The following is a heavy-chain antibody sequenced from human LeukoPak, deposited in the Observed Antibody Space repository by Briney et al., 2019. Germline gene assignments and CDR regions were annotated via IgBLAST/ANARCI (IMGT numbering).Heavy chain of an antibody. V-gene: IGHV4-59*01. Sequence: PSETLSLTCTVSGGSISSYYWSWIRQPPGKGLEFIGYIYNSGSTNYNPSLKSRVTISVGTSKNQFSLKLSSVTAADTAVYYCARGNDYYYYMDVWGKGTTVTVSS. D-gene: IGHD1-1*01. CDR2: IYNSGST. CDR1: GGSISSYY. CDR3: ARGNDYYYYMDV. J-gene: IGHJ6*03.